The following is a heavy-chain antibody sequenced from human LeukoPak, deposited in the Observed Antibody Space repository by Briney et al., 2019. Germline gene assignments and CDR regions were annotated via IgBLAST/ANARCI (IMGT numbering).Heavy chain of an antibody. CDR3: ASSCGGELQADY. CDR1: GGSISSGDYY. V-gene: IGHV4-30-4*01. D-gene: IGHD2-21*01. J-gene: IGHJ4*02. Sequence: TLSLTCTVSGGSISSGDYYWSWIRQPPGKGLEWIGYIYYSGSTYYNPSLKSRVTISVDTSKNQFSLKLSSVTAADTAVYYCASSCGGELQADYWGQGTLVTVSS. CDR2: IYYSGST.